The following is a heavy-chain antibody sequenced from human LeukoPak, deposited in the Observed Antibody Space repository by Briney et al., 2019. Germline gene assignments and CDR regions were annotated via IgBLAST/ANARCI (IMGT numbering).Heavy chain of an antibody. D-gene: IGHD6-13*01. Sequence: PGVPLSLPRAASGFRHSSYWMHCAPDAPGKGPVGVSDLHFDGDSKPSRDAAKCRFTTTRDNDKNTLNLQMNSRRVEDAAVYYCARGRATAAGIDYWGQGTLVTVSS. V-gene: IGHV3-74*03. CDR2: LHFDGDSK. CDR3: ARGRATAAGIDY. J-gene: IGHJ4*02. CDR1: GFRHSSYW.